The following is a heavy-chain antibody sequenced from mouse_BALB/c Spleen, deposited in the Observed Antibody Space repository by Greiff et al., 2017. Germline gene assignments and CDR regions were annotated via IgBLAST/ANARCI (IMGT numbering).Heavy chain of an antibody. CDR3: ARIGGAY. J-gene: IGHJ3*01. CDR1: GYTFTSYW. D-gene: IGHD2-14*01. Sequence: VQLQQPGAELVKPGASVKLSCKASGYTFTSYWMHWVKQRPGQGLEWIGEINPSNGRTNYNEKFKSKATLTVDKSSSTAYMQLSSLTSEDSAVYYCARIGGAYWGQGTLVTVSA. V-gene: IGHV1S81*02. CDR2: INPSNGRT.